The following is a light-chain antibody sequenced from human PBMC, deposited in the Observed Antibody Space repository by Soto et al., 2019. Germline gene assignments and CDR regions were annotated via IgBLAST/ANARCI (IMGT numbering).Light chain of an antibody. CDR2: WAS. J-gene: IGKJ4*01. Sequence: DIEMTQSPDSLAVSPGERATINCRSSQSVLYSSNNKDYLAWYQQKPGQPPKLLIYWASTRESGVPDRFSGSGSGTDFTLTISSLQAEYVAVYYCQQYYNTPLPFGGGTKVEIK. V-gene: IGKV4-1*01. CDR1: QSVLYSSNNKDY. CDR3: QQYYNTPLP.